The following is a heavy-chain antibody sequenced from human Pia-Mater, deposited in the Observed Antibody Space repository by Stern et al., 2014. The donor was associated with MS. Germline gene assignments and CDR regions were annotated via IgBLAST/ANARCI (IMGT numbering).Heavy chain of an antibody. CDR1: GGSITNRDY. CDR2: VYYSGIT. J-gene: IGHJ2*01. D-gene: IGHD4-11*01. Sequence: QLVESGPGLVKPSETLSLTCSVSGGSITNRDYWGWIRQSPGKGLEWIGSVYYSGITYYRPSLQSRATISIDTSKNHFSLKFNSVTATDTAVYFCARGVTAVTNYVPNWCFDLWGRGTLVTISS. V-gene: IGHV4-39*02. CDR3: ARGVTAVTNYVPNWCFDL.